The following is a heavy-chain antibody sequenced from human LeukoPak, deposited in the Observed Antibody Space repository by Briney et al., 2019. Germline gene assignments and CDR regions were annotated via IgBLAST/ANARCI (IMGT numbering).Heavy chain of an antibody. Sequence: GSSVKVSCKASGGTFSTYVISWVRQAPGQGLEWMGGVIPIFGTANYAQKFQGRVTITADKSTSTAYMELSSLRSDDTAVYYCARDLTHRRNYDNSGYQIVPAFWGQGTLVTVPS. J-gene: IGHJ4*02. D-gene: IGHD3-22*01. CDR1: GGTFSTYV. CDR2: VIPIFGTA. V-gene: IGHV1-69*06. CDR3: ARDLTHRRNYDNSGYQIVPAF.